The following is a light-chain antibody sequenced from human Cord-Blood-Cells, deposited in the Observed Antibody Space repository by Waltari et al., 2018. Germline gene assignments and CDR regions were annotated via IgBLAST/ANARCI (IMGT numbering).Light chain of an antibody. Sequence: SSELTQDPAVSVALGQTVRITCQGDSLRSSYASWYQQKPGQAPVLVIYGKNNRPSGIPDRFSGSSSGNTASWTITGAQAEDEADYYCNSRDSSGNHWVFGGGTKLTVL. CDR1: SLRSSY. CDR2: GKN. V-gene: IGLV3-19*01. CDR3: NSRDSSGNHWV. J-gene: IGLJ3*02.